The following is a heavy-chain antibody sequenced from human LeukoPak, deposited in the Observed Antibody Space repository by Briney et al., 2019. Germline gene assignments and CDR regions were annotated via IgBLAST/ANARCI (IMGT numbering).Heavy chain of an antibody. CDR2: ISSSSSTI. V-gene: IGHV3-48*01. J-gene: IGHJ1*01. D-gene: IGHD6-19*01. Sequence: GGSLRLSCAASGFTFSSYSMKWVRQAPGKGLEWVSYISSSSSTIYYADSVKGRFTISRDNAKNSLYLQMNSLRAEDTAVYYCARVRYRSGWQYFQHWGQGTLVTVSS. CDR1: GFTFSSYS. CDR3: ARVRYRSGWQYFQH.